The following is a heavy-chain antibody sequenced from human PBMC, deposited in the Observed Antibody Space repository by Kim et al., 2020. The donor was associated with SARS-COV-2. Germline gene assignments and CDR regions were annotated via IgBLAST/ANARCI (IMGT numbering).Heavy chain of an antibody. CDR3: ARGRAGVVPSPILGIGPHYDYYAMDV. J-gene: IGHJ6*02. D-gene: IGHD2-2*02. Sequence: SETLSLTCAVYGGSFSGFHWSWIRQPPGKGLEWIGEINHSGSTNYNPSLKSRVTISVDTSKSQSSLKLNFVTAADTAVYYCARGRAGVVPSPILGIGPHYDYYAMDVWGRGTTVTVSS. CDR2: INHSGST. V-gene: IGHV4-34*01. CDR1: GGSFSGFH.